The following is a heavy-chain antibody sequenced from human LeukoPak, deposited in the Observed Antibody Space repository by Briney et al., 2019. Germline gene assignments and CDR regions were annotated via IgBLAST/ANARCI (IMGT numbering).Heavy chain of an antibody. J-gene: IGHJ4*02. CDR2: IWYDGSNK. CDR3: ARGSFGVVIMGLDY. D-gene: IGHD3-3*01. CDR1: GFTFSSYG. Sequence: GGSLRLSCAASGFTFSSYGMHWVRQAPGKGLEWVAVIWYDGSNKYYADSVKGRFTISRDNSKNTPYLQMNSLRAEDTAVYYCARGSFGVVIMGLDYWGQGTLVTVSS. V-gene: IGHV3-33*01.